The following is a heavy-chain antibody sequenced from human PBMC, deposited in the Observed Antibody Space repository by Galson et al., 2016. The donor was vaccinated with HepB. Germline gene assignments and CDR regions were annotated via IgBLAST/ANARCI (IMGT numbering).Heavy chain of an antibody. J-gene: IGHJ4*02. CDR2: INYSGSNT. CDR3: AKGKRYSDSGSCYVDY. V-gene: IGHV3-23*01. Sequence: SLRLSCAASGFTFRSYDMSWVRQAPGKGLEWVSGINYSGSNTYYADSVKGRFTISRDNSKNTLYLQMNSLRVEDSAVYYCAKGKRYSDSGSCYVDYWGQGTLVTVSS. CDR1: GFTFRSYD. D-gene: IGHD3-10*01.